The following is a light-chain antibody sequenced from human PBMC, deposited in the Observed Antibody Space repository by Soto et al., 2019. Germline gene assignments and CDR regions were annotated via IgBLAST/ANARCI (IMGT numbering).Light chain of an antibody. V-gene: IGKV1-5*01. CDR2: DAS. CDR3: QQYNSYPIT. Sequence: GDRVTITCRASQSISSWLAWYQQKPGKAPKLLIYDASSLESGVPSRFSGSGSGTEFTLTISSLQPDDVATYYCQQYNSYPITFGQGTRLEIK. CDR1: QSISSW. J-gene: IGKJ5*01.